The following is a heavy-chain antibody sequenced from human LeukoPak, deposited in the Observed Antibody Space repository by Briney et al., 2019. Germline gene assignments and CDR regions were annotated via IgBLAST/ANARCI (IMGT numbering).Heavy chain of an antibody. V-gene: IGHV3-23*01. J-gene: IGHJ6*03. CDR3: AKNYGSGAPYYYYYMDV. Sequence: GGSLRLSCAASGFTFSSYAMSWVRQARGEGLEWVSAISGSGGNTYYADSVKGRFTISRDNSKNTLYLQMNSLRAEDTAVYYCAKNYGSGAPYYYYYMDVWGTGTTVTVSS. CDR1: GFTFSSYA. D-gene: IGHD3-10*01. CDR2: ISGSGGNT.